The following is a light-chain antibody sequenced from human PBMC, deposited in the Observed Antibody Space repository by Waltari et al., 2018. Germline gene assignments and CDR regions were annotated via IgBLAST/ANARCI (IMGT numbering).Light chain of an antibody. J-gene: IGLJ2*01. V-gene: IGLV3-19*01. CDR2: GVN. CDR1: SLGSYY. CDR3: NSRDSSGHQDVV. Sequence: SSELTQDPAVSVALGQTVRITCQGDSLGSYYGNWYQQKAGQAPLLVIHGVNNRPSGIPDRFSGSRSGNTASLIITGAQAEDEADYYCNSRDSSGHQDVVFGGGTKLTVL.